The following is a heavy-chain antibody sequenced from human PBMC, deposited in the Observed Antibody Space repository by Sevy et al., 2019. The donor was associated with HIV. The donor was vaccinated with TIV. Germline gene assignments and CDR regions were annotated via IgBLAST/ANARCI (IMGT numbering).Heavy chain of an antibody. CDR2: ISYDGSNK. CDR3: AKWGLYGSGCEGMDV. D-gene: IGHD3-10*01. Sequence: GGSLRLSCVVSGFTFSSYGMHWVRQAPGKGLEWVAVISYDGSNKYYADSVKGRFTISRDNSKNTLYLQMNSLRAEDTAVYYCAKWGLYGSGCEGMDVWGQGTTVTVSS. V-gene: IGHV3-30*18. J-gene: IGHJ6*02. CDR1: GFTFSSYG.